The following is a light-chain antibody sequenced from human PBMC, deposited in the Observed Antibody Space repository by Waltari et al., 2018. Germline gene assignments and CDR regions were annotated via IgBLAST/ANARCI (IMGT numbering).Light chain of an antibody. J-gene: IGLJ1*01. CDR3: SSYTSSTTRV. V-gene: IGLV2-14*01. CDR1: SSAVGGYNY. Sequence: QSALTQPASVSGSPGQSITLSCPGPSSAVGGYNYVSWYQQHPGKAPKLMIYEVSNRPSGVSNRFSGSKSGNTASLTISGLQAEDEADYYCSSYTSSTTRVFGTGTKVTVL. CDR2: EVS.